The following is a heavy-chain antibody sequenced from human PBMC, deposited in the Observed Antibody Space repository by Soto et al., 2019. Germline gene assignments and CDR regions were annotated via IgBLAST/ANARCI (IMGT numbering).Heavy chain of an antibody. Sequence: SETLSLTCAVYGGSFSGYYWSWIRQPPGKGLEWIGEINHSGSTNYNPSLKSRVTISVDTSKNQFSLKLSSVTAADTAVYYCARGLEDIVVVVADYYYMDVWGKGTTVTVSS. CDR2: INHSGST. V-gene: IGHV4-34*01. CDR3: ARGLEDIVVVVADYYYMDV. CDR1: GGSFSGYY. J-gene: IGHJ6*03. D-gene: IGHD2-15*01.